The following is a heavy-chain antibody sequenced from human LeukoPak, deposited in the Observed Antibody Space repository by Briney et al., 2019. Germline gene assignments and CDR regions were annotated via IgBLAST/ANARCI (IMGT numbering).Heavy chain of an antibody. Sequence: GGSLRLSCAASGFTFSSYAMNWVRQAPGKGLEWVSTITSRGDSTYYVDSVKGRFTISRDSSKNTLYLQMNSLRAEDTAIYYCARTGYCSSTSCSAGFDPWGQGTLVTVSS. D-gene: IGHD2-2*01. CDR2: ITSRGDST. J-gene: IGHJ5*02. V-gene: IGHV3-23*01. CDR3: ARTGYCSSTSCSAGFDP. CDR1: GFTFSSYA.